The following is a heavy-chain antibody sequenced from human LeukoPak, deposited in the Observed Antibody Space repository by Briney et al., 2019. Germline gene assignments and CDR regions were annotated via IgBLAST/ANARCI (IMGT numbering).Heavy chain of an antibody. Sequence: SETLSLTCTVSGGSISNYYWSWIRQSPGKGLAWIGYMYYSGGTNYNPSLKSRVTISVDTSKNQFSLKLTSVTAADTAVYYCARVRRYSGRSDVFDIWGQGTMVTVSS. CDR3: ARVRRYSGRSDVFDI. J-gene: IGHJ3*02. CDR2: MYYSGGT. V-gene: IGHV4-59*01. D-gene: IGHD1-26*01. CDR1: GGSISNYY.